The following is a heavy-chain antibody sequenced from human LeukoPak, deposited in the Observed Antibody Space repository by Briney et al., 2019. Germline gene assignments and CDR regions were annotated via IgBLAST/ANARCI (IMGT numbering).Heavy chain of an antibody. CDR3: ARDMGWQQFDQ. D-gene: IGHD5-24*01. V-gene: IGHV3-7*01. Sequence: GGSLRLSCAASRFTFSNYWMTWVRQAPGKGLERVANINKDGGEKYYMESAKGRFTISRDNAKNSLYLQMNSLTVEDTAVYYCARDMGWQQFDQWGQGTLVTVSS. J-gene: IGHJ4*02. CDR1: RFTFSNYW. CDR2: INKDGGEK.